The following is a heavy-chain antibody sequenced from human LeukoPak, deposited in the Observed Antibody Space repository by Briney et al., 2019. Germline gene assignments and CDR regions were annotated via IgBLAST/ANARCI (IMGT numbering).Heavy chain of an antibody. CDR3: ARDWVQYDLPRYSDC. V-gene: IGHV3-66*01. J-gene: IGHJ4*02. CDR1: EFTVSSNY. CDR2: LYSGGGT. D-gene: IGHD2-8*01. Sequence: GGSLRLSCAASEFTVSSNYMSWVRQAPGKGLEWVSGLYSGGGTYYADSVKGRFDISRDNSKNTLYLQMNSLRAEDTAVYYCARDWVQYDLPRYSDCWGQGALVTVSS.